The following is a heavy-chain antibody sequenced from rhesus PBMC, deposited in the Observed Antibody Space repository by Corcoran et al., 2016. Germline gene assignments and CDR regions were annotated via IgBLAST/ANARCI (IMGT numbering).Heavy chain of an antibody. CDR2: IYGSSGST. D-gene: IGHD3-28*01. Sequence: QVQLQESGPGVVKPSETLSLTCAVSGGSISSGYDGSWISQPPGKGLGGIGYIYGSSGSTNSNPSLKNRFTISKDASKNQFSLKLSSVTAADTAVYYCTRVVSGYLNSLDVWGRGVLVTVSS. CDR1: GGSISSGYD. V-gene: IGHV4-76*01. CDR3: TRVVSGYLNSLDV. J-gene: IGHJ5-2*02.